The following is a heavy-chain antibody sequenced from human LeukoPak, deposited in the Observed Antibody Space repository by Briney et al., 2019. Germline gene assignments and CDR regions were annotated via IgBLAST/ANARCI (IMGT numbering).Heavy chain of an antibody. CDR2: INPNSGGT. J-gene: IGHJ4*02. CDR3: ARVRYTKYYFDY. V-gene: IGHV1-2*02. Sequence: SVKVSCKASGYTFTGYYMHWVRQAPGQGLEWMGWINPNSGGTNYAQKFQGRVTMARDTSISTAYMELSWLRSDDTAVYYCARVRYTKYYFDYWGQGTLVTVSS. CDR1: GYTFTGYY. D-gene: IGHD5-18*01.